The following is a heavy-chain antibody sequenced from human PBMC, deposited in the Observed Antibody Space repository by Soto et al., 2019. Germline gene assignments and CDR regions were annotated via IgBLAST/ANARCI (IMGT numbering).Heavy chain of an antibody. V-gene: IGHV3-21*01. J-gene: IGHJ4*02. D-gene: IGHD6-19*01. CDR2: ISSSSSYI. CDR3: ARSFNSSIAVAGTFIPGDY. CDR1: GFTFSSYS. Sequence: PGGSLRLSCAASGFTFSSYSMNWVRQAPGKGLEWVSSISSSSSYIYYADSVKGRFTISRDNAKNSLYLQMNSLRAEDTAVYYCARSFNSSIAVAGTFIPGDYWGQGTLVTVSS.